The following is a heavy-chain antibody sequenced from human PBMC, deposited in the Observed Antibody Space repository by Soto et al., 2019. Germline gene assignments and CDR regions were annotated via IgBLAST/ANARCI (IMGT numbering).Heavy chain of an antibody. CDR3: AKTTDGWFSAFEI. V-gene: IGHV3-23*01. J-gene: IGHJ3*02. Sequence: EVQLLESGGGLVQPGGSLRLSCAAPGFVFSSYAMSWVRQAPGKGLEWVSAISGSGTTAYYADSVKGRFIFSRDNPKNTMYLQMNSLRADDTAVYFCAKTTDGWFSAFEIWGQGTVVTVSS. CDR2: ISGSGTTA. CDR1: GFVFSSYA. D-gene: IGHD6-19*01.